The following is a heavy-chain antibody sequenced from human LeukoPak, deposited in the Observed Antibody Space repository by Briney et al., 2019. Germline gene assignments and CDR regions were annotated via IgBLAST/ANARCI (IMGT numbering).Heavy chain of an antibody. V-gene: IGHV1-69*04. CDR3: ARDHDYYDSSGYYVN. J-gene: IGHJ4*02. CDR2: IIPILGIA. CDR1: GGTFSSYA. D-gene: IGHD3-22*01. Sequence: SVKVSCKASGGTFSSYAISWVRQAPGQGLEWMGRIIPILGIANYAQEFQGRVTITADKSTSTAYMELSSLRSEDTAVYYCARDHDYYDSSGYYVNWGQGTLVTVSS.